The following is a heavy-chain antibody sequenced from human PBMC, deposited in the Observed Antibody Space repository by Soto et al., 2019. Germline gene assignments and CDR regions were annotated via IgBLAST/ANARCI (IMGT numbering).Heavy chain of an antibody. CDR1: GYTFTSYY. J-gene: IGHJ4*02. D-gene: IGHD5-18*01. CDR3: ARVPTVDTAMAPLDY. Sequence: VASVRSCKASGYTFTSYYMHWVRQAPGQGLEWMGIINPSGGSTSYAQKFQGRVTMTRDTSTSTVYMELSSLRSEDTAVYYCARVPTVDTAMAPLDYWGQGTLVTVSS. CDR2: INPSGGST. V-gene: IGHV1-46*01.